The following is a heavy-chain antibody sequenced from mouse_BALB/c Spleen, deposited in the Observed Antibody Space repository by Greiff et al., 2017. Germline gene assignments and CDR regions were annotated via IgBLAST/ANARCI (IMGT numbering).Heavy chain of an antibody. J-gene: IGHJ3*01. CDR3: AREENYYGSRGRYAWFAY. CDR2: IYPGNGDT. V-gene: IGHV1-12*01. Sequence: QVQLQQPGAELVKPGASVKMSCKASGYTFTSYNMHWVKQTPGQGLEWIGAIYPGNGDTSYNQKFKGKATLTADKSSSTAYMQLSSLTSEDSAVYYCAREENYYGSRGRYAWFAYWGQGTLVTVSA. D-gene: IGHD1-1*01. CDR1: GYTFTSYN.